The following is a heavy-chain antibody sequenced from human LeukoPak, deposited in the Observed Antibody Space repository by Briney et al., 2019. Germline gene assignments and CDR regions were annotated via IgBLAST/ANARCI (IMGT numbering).Heavy chain of an antibody. J-gene: IGHJ6*04. CDR2: ISYDGSNK. V-gene: IGHV3-30*04. D-gene: IGHD6-19*01. CDR1: GFTFSSYA. Sequence: PGRSLRLSCAASGFTFSSYAMHWVRQAPGKGLEWVAVISYDGSNKYYADSVKGRFTISRDNSKNTLYLQMNSLRAEDTAVYYCARGRSGYSSGWYIDYGMDVWGKGTTVTVSS. CDR3: ARGRSGYSSGWYIDYGMDV.